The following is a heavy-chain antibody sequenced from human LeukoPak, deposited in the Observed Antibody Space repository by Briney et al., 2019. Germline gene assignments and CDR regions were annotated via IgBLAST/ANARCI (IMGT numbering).Heavy chain of an antibody. CDR3: ARVKYCSSSSCYSTFDY. Sequence: GGSLRLSCAASGFPFSTFWMNWVRQTPEKGLEWLATIKQDGSERYYVDSVRGRFTISRDNTKNSLYLQMNGLRAEDTAVYYCARVKYCSSSSCYSTFDYWGQGTLVTVSS. J-gene: IGHJ4*02. CDR2: IKQDGSER. V-gene: IGHV3-7*01. CDR1: GFPFSTFW. D-gene: IGHD2-2*01.